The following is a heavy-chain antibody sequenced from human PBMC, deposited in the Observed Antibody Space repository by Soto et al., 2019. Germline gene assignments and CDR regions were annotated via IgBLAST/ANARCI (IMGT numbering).Heavy chain of an antibody. CDR2: IYHSGTA. J-gene: IGHJ4*02. CDR3: ARHIAVTGTRGFDY. Sequence: QVQLQESGPGLVKPSGTLSLTYAVSGGSISSSNWWSWVRQPPGKGLEWIGEIYHSGTANYNPSLKSRVPISMDKSNNQISLDLSSVTAADSAVYFCARHIAVTGTRGFDYWGQGTLVTVSS. V-gene: IGHV4-4*02. D-gene: IGHD6-19*01. CDR1: GGSISSSNW.